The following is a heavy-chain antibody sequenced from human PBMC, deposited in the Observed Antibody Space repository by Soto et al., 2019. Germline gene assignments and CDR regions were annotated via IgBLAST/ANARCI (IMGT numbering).Heavy chain of an antibody. Sequence: SETLSLTCAVYGGSFSGYYWSWIRQPPGKGLEWIGEINHSGSTNYNPSLKSRVTISVDTSKNQFSLKLSSVTAADTAVYYCARGLGQSGSDYGDPKRDYWGQGTLVTVS. CDR1: GGSFSGYY. CDR2: INHSGST. D-gene: IGHD4-17*01. J-gene: IGHJ4*02. V-gene: IGHV4-34*01. CDR3: ARGLGQSGSDYGDPKRDY.